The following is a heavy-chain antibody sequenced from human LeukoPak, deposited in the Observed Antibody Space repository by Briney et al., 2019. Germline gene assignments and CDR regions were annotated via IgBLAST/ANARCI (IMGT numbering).Heavy chain of an antibody. Sequence: GASVKVSCKASGYTLTSYRIQWVRQAPGQGLEWMGWISPNSGGTNYAQKFQGRVTMTRDTSISTAYMELSRLRSDDTAVYYCARESMVRGPTGAFDLWGQGTMVTASS. CDR3: ARESMVRGPTGAFDL. J-gene: IGHJ3*01. D-gene: IGHD3-10*01. V-gene: IGHV1-2*02. CDR2: ISPNSGGT. CDR1: GYTLTSYR.